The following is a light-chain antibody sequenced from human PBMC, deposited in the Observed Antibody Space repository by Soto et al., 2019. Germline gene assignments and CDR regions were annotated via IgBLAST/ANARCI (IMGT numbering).Light chain of an antibody. CDR2: DAS. CDR1: QSISSW. CDR3: QQYNIFYT. V-gene: IGKV1-5*01. J-gene: IGKJ2*01. Sequence: DIQMTQSPSTLSASVGDRLTITCRASQSISSWLAWYQQKPGKAPKLLIYDASSLESGVPSRFSGSGSGTEFTLTISSLQPDDFATYYCQQYNIFYTFGQGTKLEIK.